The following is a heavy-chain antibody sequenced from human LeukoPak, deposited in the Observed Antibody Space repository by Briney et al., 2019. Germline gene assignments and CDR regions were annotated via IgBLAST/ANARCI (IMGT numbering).Heavy chain of an antibody. CDR1: GFSVSNQS. Sequence: PAGGSLSFSGSASGFSVSNQSMNWVGQAPGKGLEWVSGISGSGGSTYYADSVKGRFTISRDNSKNTLFLQMNSPRAEDTAVYYCAKELFWGQGTTVTVSS. D-gene: IGHD2-21*01. CDR3: AKELF. CDR2: ISGSGGST. V-gene: IGHV3-23*01. J-gene: IGHJ4*02.